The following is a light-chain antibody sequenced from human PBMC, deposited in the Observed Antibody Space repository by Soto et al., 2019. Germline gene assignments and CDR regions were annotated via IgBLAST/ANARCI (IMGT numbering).Light chain of an antibody. CDR2: NAS. CDR3: QQRYRWPET. J-gene: IGKJ1*01. V-gene: IGKV3-11*01. Sequence: EIVLTQSPGTLSLSPGERATLSCRASQSVTNFLAWYQQKPGQSPSLLIYNASHRATGIPARFSGSGSGTDFTLTISSLEPADFAVYYCQQRYRWPETFGQGTKVDIK. CDR1: QSVTNF.